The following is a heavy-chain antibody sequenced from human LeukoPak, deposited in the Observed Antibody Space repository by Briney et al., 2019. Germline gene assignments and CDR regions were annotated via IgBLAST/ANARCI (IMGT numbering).Heavy chain of an antibody. CDR1: GAYISNYY. J-gene: IGHJ3*01. Sequence: SETLSLTCTVSGAYISNYYWTWVRQPAALGLEWIGRLHASESTVYNPSLKSRVTMSMDTSKDQLSLTLTSVTAADSAIYYCVTLSSGAGFDVWGQGTVVTVSS. CDR3: VTLSSGAGFDV. CDR2: LHASEST. D-gene: IGHD3-22*01. V-gene: IGHV4-4*07.